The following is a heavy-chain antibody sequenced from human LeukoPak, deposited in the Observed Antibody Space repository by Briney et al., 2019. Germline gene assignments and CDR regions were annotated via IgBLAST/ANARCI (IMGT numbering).Heavy chain of an antibody. J-gene: IGHJ4*02. D-gene: IGHD1-26*01. CDR1: GFMFSSYG. CDR3: ARSPYSGSYGPFDY. CDR2: ISYDGSNT. Sequence: GGSLRLSCAASGFMFSSYGMHWVRQAPGKGLEWAAVISYDGSNTYYADSVKGRFTISRDNSKNTLYLQMNSLGVEDRAVYYCARSPYSGSYGPFDYWGQGTLVTVSS. V-gene: IGHV3-33*01.